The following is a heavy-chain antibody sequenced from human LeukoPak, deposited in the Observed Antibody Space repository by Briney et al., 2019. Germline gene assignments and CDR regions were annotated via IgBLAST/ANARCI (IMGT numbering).Heavy chain of an antibody. V-gene: IGHV3-23*01. CDR2: ISGSGGST. D-gene: IGHD4-17*01. J-gene: IGHJ6*03. CDR3: AKHAGYGDRLLYYYYYMDV. CDR1: GFTFSNAW. Sequence: GGSLRLSCAASGFTFSNAWMSWVRQAPGKGLEWVSAISGSGGSTYYADSVKGRFTISRDNSKNTLYLQMNSLRAEDTAVYYCAKHAGYGDRLLYYYYYMDVWGEGTTVTVSS.